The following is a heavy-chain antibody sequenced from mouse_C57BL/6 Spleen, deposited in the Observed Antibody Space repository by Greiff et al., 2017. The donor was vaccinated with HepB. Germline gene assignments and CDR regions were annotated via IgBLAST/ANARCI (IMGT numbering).Heavy chain of an antibody. CDR2: INPSSGYT. CDR1: GYTFTSYW. CDR3: ARSPITTVVGRDWYFDV. Sequence: QVQLQQPGAELAKPGASVKLSCKASGYTFTSYWMHWVKQRPGQGLEWIGYINPSSGYTKYNQKFKDKATLTADKSSSTAYMQLSSLTYEDSAVYYCARSPITTVVGRDWYFDVWGTGTTVTVSS. V-gene: IGHV1-7*01. D-gene: IGHD1-1*01. J-gene: IGHJ1*03.